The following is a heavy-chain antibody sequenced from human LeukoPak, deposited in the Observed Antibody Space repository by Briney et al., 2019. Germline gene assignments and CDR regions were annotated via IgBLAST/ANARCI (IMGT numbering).Heavy chain of an antibody. CDR2: VNRDGSET. V-gene: IGHV3-7*03. D-gene: IGHD2/OR15-2a*01. J-gene: IGHJ6*02. CDR1: GFALSSHW. Sequence: GGSLRLSCAASGFALSSHWMTWVRQVPGRGQEWVANVNRDGSETYYLDSVKGRFTISKDNAKNSLYLQMNSLRAEDTALYHCASNNGMDVWGQGTTVIVSS. CDR3: ASNNGMDV.